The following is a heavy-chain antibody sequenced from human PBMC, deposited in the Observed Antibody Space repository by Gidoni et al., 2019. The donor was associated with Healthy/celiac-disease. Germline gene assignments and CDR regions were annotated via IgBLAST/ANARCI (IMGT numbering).Heavy chain of an antibody. V-gene: IGHV4-39*07. J-gene: IGHJ5*02. CDR2: FFYSGST. D-gene: IGHD5-12*01. Sequence: QLQLQESGPGLVKPSETLSLTCTVSGGSIRSNSYYWGWIRQPPGKALEWIGSFFYSGSTYYNPSLKSRVTISVDTSKNQFSLKLSSVTAADTAVYYCAREVGGDIVATMRVLVWFDPWGQGTLVTVSS. CDR3: AREVGGDIVATMRVLVWFDP. CDR1: GGSIRSNSYY.